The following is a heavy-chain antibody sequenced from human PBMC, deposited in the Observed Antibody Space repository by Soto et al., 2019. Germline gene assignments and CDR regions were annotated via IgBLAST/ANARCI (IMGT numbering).Heavy chain of an antibody. Sequence: GESLKISCEDSGYRFTSYWIAWVRQMPGKGLEWMGIVYVDDSDTKYSPSFEGQVTISADKSLNSAYLQWTSLRASDTAMYYCARQGSNGPYYYYGMDVWGQGATVTVS. CDR1: GYRFTSYW. CDR3: ARQGSNGPYYYYGMDV. CDR2: VYVDDSDT. D-gene: IGHD2-8*01. J-gene: IGHJ6*02. V-gene: IGHV5-51*01.